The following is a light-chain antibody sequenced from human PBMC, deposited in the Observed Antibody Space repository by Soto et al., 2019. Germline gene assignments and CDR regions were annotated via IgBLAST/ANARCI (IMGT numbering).Light chain of an antibody. CDR2: GES. Sequence: ELVLTQSPGTLSLSPGERSTLSCMASQSVSSRYLAWYQLKLGQAPRLLIYGESTRATGIPARFSGSGSGTEFTLTISSLQPDDFATYYCPQYNSYWTVGQGTKVEIK. CDR3: PQYNSYWT. J-gene: IGKJ1*01. V-gene: IGKV3-20*01. CDR1: QSVSSRY.